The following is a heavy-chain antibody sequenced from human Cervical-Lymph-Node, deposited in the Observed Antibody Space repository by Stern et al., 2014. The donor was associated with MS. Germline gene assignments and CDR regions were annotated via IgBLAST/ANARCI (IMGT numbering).Heavy chain of an antibody. CDR3: TTDEVANFAH. CDR2: ITPKTEGGTT. Sequence: EVQLVQSGGGLVKPGGSLRLSCAASGFIFSKDWMTWVRQAPGKGLEWVGRITPKTEGGTTDDSTTVQGRLTISRDDSKNILFLHMNSLRTEDTGIYYCTTDEVANFAHWGQGTLVTVSS. CDR1: GFIFSKDW. J-gene: IGHJ5*02. V-gene: IGHV3-15*01.